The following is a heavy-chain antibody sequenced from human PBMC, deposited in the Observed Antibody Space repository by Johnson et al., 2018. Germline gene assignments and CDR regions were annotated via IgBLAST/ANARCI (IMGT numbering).Heavy chain of an antibody. D-gene: IGHD3-3*01. V-gene: IGHV3-74*03. CDR1: GFTFSSYC. Sequence: VQLVQSGGGLVQPGGSLRLSCAASGFTFSSYCMYWVRQAPGSGLVWVSHITCDGSSTECAASVKGRFTISRDNAKNTLYLQTDSRRAEDTAVYYCAKDTAPVTIYAGPHAFDIWGQGTMVTVSS. CDR3: AKDTAPVTIYAGPHAFDI. CDR2: ITCDGSST. J-gene: IGHJ3*02.